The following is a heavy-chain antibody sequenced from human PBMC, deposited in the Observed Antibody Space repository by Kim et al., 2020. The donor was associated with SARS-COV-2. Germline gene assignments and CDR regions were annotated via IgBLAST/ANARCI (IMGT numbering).Heavy chain of an antibody. CDR1: GYTFTDYY. Sequence: ASVKVSCKASGYTFTDYYINWVRQAPGQGLEWMGRINPNSGGTNYAQKFQGWVTMTRDTSISTAYMELSRLTSDDTAVYYCVTDRGKVPGPWGQVTLVTV. CDR2: INPNSGGT. J-gene: IGHJ5*02. V-gene: IGHV1-2*04. CDR3: VTDRGKVPGP. D-gene: IGHD3-16*01.